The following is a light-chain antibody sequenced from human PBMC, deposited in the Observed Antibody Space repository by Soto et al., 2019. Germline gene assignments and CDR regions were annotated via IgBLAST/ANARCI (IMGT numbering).Light chain of an antibody. CDR2: AAS. J-gene: IGKJ2*01. CDR1: QDIINN. V-gene: IGKV1-16*01. Sequence: DVQMTQSPSSLSASVGDRVIITCRASQDIINNVAWFQQRPGKAPKPLLYAASSLQNGVPSRFSGSGFGTDFTLIITGLQPEDFATYSCHQYKIYPYSFGQGTKLEI. CDR3: HQYKIYPYS.